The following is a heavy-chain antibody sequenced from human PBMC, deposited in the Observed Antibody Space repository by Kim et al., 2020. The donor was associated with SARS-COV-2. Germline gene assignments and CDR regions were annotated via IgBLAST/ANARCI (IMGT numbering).Heavy chain of an antibody. J-gene: IGHJ4*02. CDR1: GGSISSSNW. Sequence: SETLSLTCAVSGGSISSSNWWSWVRQPPGKGLEWIGEIYHSGSTNYNPSLKSRATISVDKSKNQFSLKLSSVTAADTAVYYCARSITIFGVVITFDYWGQGTLVTVSS. CDR2: IYHSGST. CDR3: ARSITIFGVVITFDY. V-gene: IGHV4-4*02. D-gene: IGHD3-3*01.